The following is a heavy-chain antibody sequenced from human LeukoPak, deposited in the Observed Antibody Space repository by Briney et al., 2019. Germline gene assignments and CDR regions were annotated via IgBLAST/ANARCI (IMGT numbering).Heavy chain of an antibody. CDR1: GFTFSSYW. CDR2: INSDGSST. D-gene: IGHD3-22*01. V-gene: IGHV3-74*01. J-gene: IGHJ5*02. Sequence: GGSLRLSCAASGFTFSSYWMHCVRQAPGKGLVWVSRINSDGSSTSYADSVKGRFTISRDNAKNTLYLQMNSLRAEDTAVYYCARDPLNYYDSSGYSNNWFDPWGQGTLVTVSS. CDR3: ARDPLNYYDSSGYSNNWFDP.